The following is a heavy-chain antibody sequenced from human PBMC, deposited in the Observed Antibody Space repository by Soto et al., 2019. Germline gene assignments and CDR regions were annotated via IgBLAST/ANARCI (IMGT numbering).Heavy chain of an antibody. D-gene: IGHD3-3*01. CDR3: TRDRFDGRIFDY. J-gene: IGHJ4*02. CDR2: TYYRSKWYK. CDR1: GDSVSSNSAA. V-gene: IGHV6-1*01. Sequence: SQTLSLTCAISGDSVSSNSAAWNCIRQSPSRGLEWLGRTYYRSKWYKDYAASVESRITIKSDTSKNQFSLQLNSVTPEDTAVYYCTRDRFDGRIFDYWGQGTLVTVSS.